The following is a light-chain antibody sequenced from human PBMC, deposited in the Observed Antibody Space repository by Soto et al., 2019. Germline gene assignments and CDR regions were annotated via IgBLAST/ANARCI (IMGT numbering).Light chain of an antibody. CDR3: QQFGGSPPVT. CDR2: GAS. CDR1: QSVSSNS. Sequence: EIVLTQSPGTLSLSPGERATLSCRASQSVSSNSLAWYQQKPGQAPRLLIYGASSRATGIPDRFSGSGSGTDFTLTISRLEPEDFAVYYCQQFGGSPPVTFGPGTKVDIK. J-gene: IGKJ3*01. V-gene: IGKV3-20*01.